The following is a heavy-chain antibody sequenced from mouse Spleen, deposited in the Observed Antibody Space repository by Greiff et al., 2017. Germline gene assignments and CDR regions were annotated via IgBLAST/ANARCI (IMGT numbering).Heavy chain of an antibody. J-gene: IGHJ2*01. CDR1: GYTFTSYW. CDR2: IDPSDSET. CDR3: ARGPYRYLYYFDY. D-gene: IGHD2-14*01. Sequence: QVQLQQSGAELVRPGSSVKLSCKASGYTFTSYWMHWVKQRPIQGLEWIGNIDPSDSETHYNQKFKDKATLTVDKSSSTAYMQLSSLTSEDSAVYYCARGPYRYLYYFDYWGQGTTLTVSS. V-gene: IGHV1-52*01.